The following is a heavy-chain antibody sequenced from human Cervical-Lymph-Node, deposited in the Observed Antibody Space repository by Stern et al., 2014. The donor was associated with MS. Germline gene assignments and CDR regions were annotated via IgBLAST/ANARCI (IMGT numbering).Heavy chain of an antibody. V-gene: IGHV1-2*06. CDR1: GYDFTGFF. Sequence: QVQLVQSGANMKKPGASVRVSCKAFGYDFTGFFIHWVRQVPGQGLEWMGRLNPNSDDPTYAQNFQDRVPLTRDTYIGTAYLELSRLTSADTAVYYCAREATRIIVGIDYWGQGTPVTVSS. CDR3: AREATRIIVGIDY. J-gene: IGHJ4*02. CDR2: LNPNSDDP. D-gene: IGHD2/OR15-2a*01.